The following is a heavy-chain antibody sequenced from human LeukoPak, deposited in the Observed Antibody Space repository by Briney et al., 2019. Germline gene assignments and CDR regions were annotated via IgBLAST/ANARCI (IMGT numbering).Heavy chain of an antibody. V-gene: IGHV4-34*01. CDR1: GGSFSGYY. D-gene: IGHD6-19*01. J-gene: IGHJ1*01. Sequence: PSETPSLTCAVYGGSFSGYYWSWIRQPPGKGLEWIGEINHSGSTNYNPSLKSRVTISVDTSKNQFSLKLSSVTAADAAVYYCARPSTWIAVAGKYFQHWGQGTLVTVSS. CDR2: INHSGST. CDR3: ARPSTWIAVAGKYFQH.